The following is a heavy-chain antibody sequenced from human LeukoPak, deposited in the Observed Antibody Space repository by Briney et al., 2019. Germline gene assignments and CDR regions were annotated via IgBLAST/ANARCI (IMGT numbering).Heavy chain of an antibody. J-gene: IGHJ4*02. Sequence: PSETLSLTCTVSGGSISSYYWSWIRQPAGKGLEWIGRIYTSGSTNYNPSLKSRVTISVDTSKNQFSLKLSSVTAADTAVYYCARDIAAAGPYYFDYWGQGTLVTVSS. V-gene: IGHV4-4*07. CDR3: ARDIAAAGPYYFDY. CDR2: IYTSGST. CDR1: GGSISSYY. D-gene: IGHD6-13*01.